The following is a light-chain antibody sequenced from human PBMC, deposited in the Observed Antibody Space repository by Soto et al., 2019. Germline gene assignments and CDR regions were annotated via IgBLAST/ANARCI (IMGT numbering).Light chain of an antibody. V-gene: IGLV2-14*03. CDR3: SSYTTRNTEV. J-gene: IGLJ1*01. CDR1: SSDVGAFNY. CDR2: DVT. Sequence: QSALTQPASVSGSPGQSISISCIGTSSDVGAFNYVSWYQHHPAKATQLIIYDVTSRPSGVSHRFSASKSGNTASLTISGLQDEDEADYYCSSYTTRNTEVFGTGTKLTVL.